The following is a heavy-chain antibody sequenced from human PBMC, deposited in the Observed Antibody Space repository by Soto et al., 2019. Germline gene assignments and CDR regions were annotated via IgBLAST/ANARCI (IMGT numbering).Heavy chain of an antibody. CDR3: ARERSTDYFDY. CDR2: IYYSGST. V-gene: IGHV4-59*02. D-gene: IGHD2-2*01. J-gene: IGHJ4*02. Sequence: PSETLSLTCTVSGGSVSSYYWSWIRQPPGKGLEWIGYIYYSGSTNYNPSLKSRVTISVDTSKNQLSLKLSSVTAADTAVYYCARERSTDYFDYWGQGTLVTVSS. CDR1: GGSVSSYY.